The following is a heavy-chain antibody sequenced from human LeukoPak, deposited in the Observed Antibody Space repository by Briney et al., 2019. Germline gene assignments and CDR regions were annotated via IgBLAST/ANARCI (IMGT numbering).Heavy chain of an antibody. CDR1: GYTFTSYG. CDR3: ARASGVYGDYPPTIDY. V-gene: IGHV1-18*04. CDR2: ISAYNGNT. D-gene: IGHD4-17*01. J-gene: IGHJ4*02. Sequence: GASVKVSCKASGYTFTSYGISWVRQAPGQGLEWMGWISAYNGNTNYAQKLQGRVTMTTDTSTSTAYMELRSLRSDDTAVYYCARASGVYGDYPPTIDYWGQGTLVTVSS.